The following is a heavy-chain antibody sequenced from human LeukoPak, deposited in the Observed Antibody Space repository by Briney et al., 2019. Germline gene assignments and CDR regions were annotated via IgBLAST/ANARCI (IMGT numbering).Heavy chain of an antibody. CDR3: ATAPGYWMHAPFDF. CDR2: IKSKSDGGTA. D-gene: IGHD3-22*01. Sequence: GGSLRLSCAASGITFTDAWMNGVRQAPGKGLEWVGRIKSKSDGGTADYAAPVNGRFTISRDDSKNTVFLQMNSLKAEDTAVYYCATAPGYWMHAPFDFWGPGTAVIVSS. CDR1: GITFTDAW. V-gene: IGHV3-15*01. J-gene: IGHJ4*02.